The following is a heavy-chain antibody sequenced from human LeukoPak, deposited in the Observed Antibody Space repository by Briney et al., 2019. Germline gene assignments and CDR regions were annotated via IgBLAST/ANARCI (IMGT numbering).Heavy chain of an antibody. D-gene: IGHD6-19*01. Sequence: SETLSLTCTASGGSISSYYWSWTRQPPGKGLEWIGYIYYSGSTNYNPSLKSRVTISVDTSKNQFSLKLSSVTAADTAVYYCARYGGSGWYYFDYWGQGTLVTVSS. CDR1: GGSISSYY. CDR3: ARYGGSGWYYFDY. V-gene: IGHV4-59*08. CDR2: IYYSGST. J-gene: IGHJ4*02.